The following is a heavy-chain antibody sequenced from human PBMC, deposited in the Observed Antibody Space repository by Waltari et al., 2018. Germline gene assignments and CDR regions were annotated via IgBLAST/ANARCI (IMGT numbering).Heavy chain of an antibody. V-gene: IGHV1-69*02. J-gene: IGHJ6*02. CDR3: ALPLGATYYYYGMDV. CDR1: GGTFSSYT. D-gene: IGHD1-26*01. CDR2: ISPILGIA. Sequence: QVQLVQSGAEVKKPGSSVKVSCKASGGTFSSYTISWVRQAPGQGLEWMGRISPILGIANYAQKCQGRVTITADKSTSTADRELSSLRSEDTAVYYCALPLGATYYYYGMDVWGQGTTVTVSS.